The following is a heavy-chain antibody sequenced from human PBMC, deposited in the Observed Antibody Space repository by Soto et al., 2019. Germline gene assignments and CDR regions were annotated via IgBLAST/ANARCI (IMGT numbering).Heavy chain of an antibody. CDR1: GGSISSYY. D-gene: IGHD3-9*01. J-gene: IGHJ4*02. V-gene: IGHV4-59*01. CDR3: ARYFEGGPSY. Sequence: SETLSLTCTVSGGSISSYYWSWIRQPPGKGLERIGYTYYSGSTNYNPSLKSRVTISVDTSKNQISLKLSSVIVVDMAVYYCARYFEGGPSYWGQGTLVTVSS. CDR2: TYYSGST.